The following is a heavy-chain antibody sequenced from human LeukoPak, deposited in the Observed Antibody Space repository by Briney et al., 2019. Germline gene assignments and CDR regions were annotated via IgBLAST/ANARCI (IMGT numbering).Heavy chain of an antibody. Sequence: PGGSLRLSCAASGFTFSGSAMHWVRQGPGKGLEWVASISSTSSYMYYADSVRGRFTISRDNAENSLYLHMNSLRAEDTAVYYCARLEVTKAYYYWGQGILVTVSS. D-gene: IGHD1-26*01. V-gene: IGHV3-21*01. J-gene: IGHJ4*02. CDR2: ISSTSSYM. CDR1: GFTFSGSA. CDR3: ARLEVTKAYYY.